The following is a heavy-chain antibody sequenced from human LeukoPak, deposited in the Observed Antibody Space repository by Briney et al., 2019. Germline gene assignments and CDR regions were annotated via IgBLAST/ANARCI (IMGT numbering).Heavy chain of an antibody. CDR2: IRYDGSNK. J-gene: IGHJ4*02. Sequence: GGSLRLSCAASGFTLSSYAMSWVRQGPGKGLEWVAFIRYDGSNKYLADSVKGRFTISRDNSKNSLYLQMNSLRAEDTAVYYCARGGAGLLWFGDHGNFDYWGQGTLVTVSS. CDR3: ARGGAGLLWFGDHGNFDY. CDR1: GFTLSSYA. V-gene: IGHV3-30*02. D-gene: IGHD3-10*01.